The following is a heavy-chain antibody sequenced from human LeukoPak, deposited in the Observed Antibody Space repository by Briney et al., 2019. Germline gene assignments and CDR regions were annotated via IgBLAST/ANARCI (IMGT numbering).Heavy chain of an antibody. CDR1: GGSFSGYY. V-gene: IGHV4-34*01. J-gene: IGHJ6*03. CDR2: INHSGST. D-gene: IGHD3-10*01. Sequence: SETLSLTCAVYGGSFSGYYWSWIRQPPGKGLDWIGEINHSGSTNYNPSLKSRVTISVDTSKNQFSLKLSSVTAADTAVYYCARHMVRGVIPRWSTYYYYYYMDVWGKGTTVTVSS. CDR3: ARHMVRGVIPRWSTYYYYYYMDV.